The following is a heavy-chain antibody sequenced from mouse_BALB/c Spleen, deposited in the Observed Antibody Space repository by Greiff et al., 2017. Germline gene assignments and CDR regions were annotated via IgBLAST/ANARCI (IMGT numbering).Heavy chain of an antibody. Sequence: QVQLKESGPELVKPGASVKISCKASGYTFTDYFINWVKQKPGQGLEWIVWIYPGSGNTKYNEKFKGKATLTVDTSSSTAYMQLSSLTSEDTAVYFCARRGNYNWYFDVWGAGTTVTVSS. D-gene: IGHD2-1*01. CDR3: ARRGNYNWYFDV. V-gene: IGHV1-84*02. CDR2: IYPGSGNT. J-gene: IGHJ1*01. CDR1: GYTFTDYF.